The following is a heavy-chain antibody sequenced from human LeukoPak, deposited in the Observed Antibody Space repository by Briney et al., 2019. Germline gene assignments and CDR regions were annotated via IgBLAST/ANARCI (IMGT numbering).Heavy chain of an antibody. J-gene: IGHJ3*02. Sequence: SETLSLTCTVSGGSIGSYYWSWIRQPPGKGLEWIGYIYYSGSTNYNPSLKSRVTISVDTSKNQFSLKLSSVTAADTAVYYCASRGGYYDAFDIWGQGTMVTVSS. CDR3: ASRGGYYDAFDI. CDR1: GGSIGSYY. D-gene: IGHD1-26*01. V-gene: IGHV4-59*01. CDR2: IYYSGST.